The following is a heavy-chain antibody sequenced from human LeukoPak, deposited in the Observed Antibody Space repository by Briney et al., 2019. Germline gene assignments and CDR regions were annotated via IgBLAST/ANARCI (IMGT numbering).Heavy chain of an antibody. CDR1: GFTFSSYS. D-gene: IGHD2-21*02. Sequence: GGSLRLSCAASGFTFSSYSMNWVRQAPGKGLEWVSYISGSSSTIYYADSVKGRFTISRDNAKNSLYLQMNSLRAEDTAVYYCARGPYCGGDCPNWFDSWGQGTLVTVSS. J-gene: IGHJ5*01. CDR3: ARGPYCGGDCPNWFDS. V-gene: IGHV3-48*04. CDR2: ISGSSSTI.